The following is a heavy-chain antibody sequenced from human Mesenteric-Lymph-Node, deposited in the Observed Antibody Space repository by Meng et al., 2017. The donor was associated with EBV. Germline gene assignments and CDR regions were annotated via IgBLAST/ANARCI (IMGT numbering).Heavy chain of an antibody. Sequence: EVQLVESGGGLVKRGGSLRLSCVASGFTFSTYSMNWVRQAPGKGLEWVSTIGTTGNMYYADSVKGRFTISRDNAKTSVYLQMNSLRDEDTAVYYCARDTIVVDNWGQGTLVTVSS. D-gene: IGHD2-21*01. J-gene: IGHJ4*02. CDR2: IGTTGNM. CDR1: GFTFSTYS. V-gene: IGHV3-21*02. CDR3: ARDTIVVDN.